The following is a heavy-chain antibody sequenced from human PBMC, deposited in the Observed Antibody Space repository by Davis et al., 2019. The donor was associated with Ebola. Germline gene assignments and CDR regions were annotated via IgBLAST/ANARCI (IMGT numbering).Heavy chain of an antibody. CDR3: ARGRFLEWTPADYYYGMDV. CDR2: IYYSGST. V-gene: IGHV4-31*02. Sequence: LRLSCTVSGGSISSGGYYWSWIRQHPGKGLEWIGYIYYSGSTYYNPSLKSRVTISVDTSKNQFSLKLSSVTAADTAVYYCARGRFLEWTPADYYYGMDVWGQGTTVTVSS. CDR1: GGSISSGGYY. J-gene: IGHJ6*02. D-gene: IGHD3-3*01.